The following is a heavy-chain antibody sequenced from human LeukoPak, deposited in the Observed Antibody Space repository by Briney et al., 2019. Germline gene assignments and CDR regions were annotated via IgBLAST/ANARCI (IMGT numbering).Heavy chain of an antibody. D-gene: IGHD4-17*01. CDR1: GFTFSSSA. J-gene: IGHJ4*02. Sequence: TGGSLRLSCAGSGFTFSSSAMSWVRQAPGKGLEWVSSMSGRGSGGSTYYADSVKGRFTISRDNSKSTLYLQMNSLRAEDTAVYYCAKYGDRHLTSFDYWGQGTLVTVSS. V-gene: IGHV3-23*01. CDR2: MSGRGSGGST. CDR3: AKYGDRHLTSFDY.